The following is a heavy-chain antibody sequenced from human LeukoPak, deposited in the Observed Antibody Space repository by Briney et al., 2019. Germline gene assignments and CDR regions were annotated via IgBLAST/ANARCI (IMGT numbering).Heavy chain of an antibody. CDR2: IIPILGIA. V-gene: IGHV1-69*04. CDR1: GGTFSSYA. J-gene: IGHJ4*02. D-gene: IGHD3-10*01. CDR3: ARETPHYYGSGSPKSLFDY. Sequence: SVKVSCKASGGTFSSYAISWVRQAPGQGLEWMGRIIPILGIANYAQKFQGRVTITADKSTSTAYMELSSLRSEDTAVYFCARETPHYYGSGSPKSLFDYWGQGTLVTVSS.